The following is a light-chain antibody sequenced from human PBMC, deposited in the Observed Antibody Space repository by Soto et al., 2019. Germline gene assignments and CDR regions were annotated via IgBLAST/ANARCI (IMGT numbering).Light chain of an antibody. CDR3: QQYGGSPPYT. CDR1: QSLSSSY. V-gene: IGKV3-20*01. Sequence: EIVLTQSPGTLSLSPGERATLSGRASQSLSSSYLAWYQQKPGQAPRLLIYGASSRATGIPDRFSGSRSGTGFTLTISSLEPEDFAVYYCQQYGGSPPYTFGQGTKVEIK. CDR2: GAS. J-gene: IGKJ2*01.